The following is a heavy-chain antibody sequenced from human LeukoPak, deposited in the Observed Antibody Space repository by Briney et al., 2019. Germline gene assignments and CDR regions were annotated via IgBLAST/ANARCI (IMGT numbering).Heavy chain of an antibody. V-gene: IGHV3-23*01. J-gene: IGHJ5*02. CDR3: AKTLYSYGYDLFEFDP. CDR2: ISGSGGST. CDR1: GFTFSSYA. D-gene: IGHD5-18*01. Sequence: PGGSLRLSCAASGFTFSSYAMSWVRQAPGKGLEWVSAISGSGGSTYYADSVKGRFTISRDNSKNTLYLQMNSLRAEDTTVYYCAKTLYSYGYDLFEFDPWGQGTLVTVSS.